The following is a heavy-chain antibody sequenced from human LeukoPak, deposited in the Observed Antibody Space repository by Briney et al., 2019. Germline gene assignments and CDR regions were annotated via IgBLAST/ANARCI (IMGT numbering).Heavy chain of an antibody. CDR1: GFTFRSYA. V-gene: IGHV3-64*01. D-gene: IGHD4-17*01. J-gene: IGHJ3*02. CDR2: ISASGGHT. Sequence: GGSLRLSCAASGFTFRSYAMHWVRQAPGKGLEYVSAISASGGHTYYANSMKGRFTISRDNSKNTLYLQMGSLRAEDMAVYYCARVGDNDAFDIWGQGAMVTVSP. CDR3: ARVGDNDAFDI.